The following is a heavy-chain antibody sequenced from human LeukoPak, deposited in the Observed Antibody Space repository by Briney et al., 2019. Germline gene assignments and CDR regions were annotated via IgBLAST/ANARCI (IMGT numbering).Heavy chain of an antibody. CDR1: GFTFSSYG. J-gene: IGHJ3*02. D-gene: IGHD2-15*01. Sequence: GGSLRLSCAASGFTFSSYGMHWVRQAPGKGLEWVAFIRYDGSNKYYADSVKGRFTISGDNSKNTLYLQMNSLRAEDTAVYYCAKDRADIVVVVAATYDAFDIWGQGTMVTVSS. V-gene: IGHV3-30*02. CDR3: AKDRADIVVVVAATYDAFDI. CDR2: IRYDGSNK.